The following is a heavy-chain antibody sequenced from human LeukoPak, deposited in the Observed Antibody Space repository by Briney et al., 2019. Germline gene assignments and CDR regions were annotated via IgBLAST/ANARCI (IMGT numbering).Heavy chain of an antibody. D-gene: IGHD1-26*01. CDR2: ISGSGGST. CDR3: ARTYSGSYVFGY. V-gene: IGHV3-23*01. J-gene: IGHJ4*02. Sequence: EGSLRLSCAASGFTFSSYAMSWVRQAPGKGLEWVSAISGSGGSTYYADSVKGRFTISRDNSKNTLYLQMNSLRAEDTAVYYCARTYSGSYVFGYWGQGTLVTVSS. CDR1: GFTFSSYA.